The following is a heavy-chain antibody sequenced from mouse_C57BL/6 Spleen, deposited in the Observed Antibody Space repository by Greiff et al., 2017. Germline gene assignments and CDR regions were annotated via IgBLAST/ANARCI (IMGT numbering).Heavy chain of an antibody. J-gene: IGHJ2*01. CDR3: SRRYYGGRNPFDY. Sequence: VQLQQSGAELMKPGASVKLSCTATGYTFTGYWIEWVKQRPGHGLEWIGAILPGCGSTNYNEKFKGKATCTVDTSSNTAYMQMNSQTTVDSAIYYCSRRYYGGRNPFDYWGQGTTLTVSS. CDR2: ILPGCGST. D-gene: IGHD1-1*01. V-gene: IGHV1-9*01. CDR1: GYTFTGYW.